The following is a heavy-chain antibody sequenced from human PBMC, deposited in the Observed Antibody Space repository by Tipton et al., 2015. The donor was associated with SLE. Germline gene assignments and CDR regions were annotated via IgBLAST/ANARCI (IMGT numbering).Heavy chain of an antibody. CDR3: AREGRAHKYFDY. J-gene: IGHJ4*02. CDR2: ISGSGSPL. CDR1: GFTFSDNY. V-gene: IGHV3-11*04. Sequence: SLRLSCAASGFTFSDNYMSWIRQVPGKGLEWLSSISGSGSPLTYADSLKGRITIYRDNANNLLYLQMNSLRAEDTAVYYCAREGRAHKYFDYWGQGTLVTVSS.